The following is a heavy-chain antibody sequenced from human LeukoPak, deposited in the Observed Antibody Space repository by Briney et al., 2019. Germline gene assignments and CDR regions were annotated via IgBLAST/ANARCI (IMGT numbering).Heavy chain of an antibody. J-gene: IGHJ6*02. CDR3: ARDIGYYGMDV. CDR1: GFTVSANY. D-gene: IGHD2-15*01. CDR2: IYSGGST. V-gene: IGHV3-53*01. Sequence: QPGGSLRLSCAASGFTVSANYMTWVRQAPGKGLEWVSIIYSGGSTYYADSVKGRFTISGDNSKNTLYLQMNSLRAEDTAVYYCARDIGYYGMDVWGQGTTVTVSS.